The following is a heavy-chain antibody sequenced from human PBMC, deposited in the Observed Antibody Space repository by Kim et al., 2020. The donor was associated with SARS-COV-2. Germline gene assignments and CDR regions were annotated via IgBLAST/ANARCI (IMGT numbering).Heavy chain of an antibody. CDR2: TSVSGETT. J-gene: IGHJ3*01. CDR3: AKGLLGSDMLSAFDV. CDR1: GFPFSGYA. Sequence: GGSLRLSCVGSGFPFSGYALSWVRQAPGKGLEWVSSTSVSGETTYYEDSVKGRFIISRDNPKNTLYLQMNSLRAEDTAIYFCAKGLLGSDMLSAFDVWG. D-gene: IGHD3-10*02. V-gene: IGHV3-23*01.